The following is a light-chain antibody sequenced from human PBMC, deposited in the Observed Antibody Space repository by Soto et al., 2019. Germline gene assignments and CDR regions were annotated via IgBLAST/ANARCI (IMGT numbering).Light chain of an antibody. CDR1: SSDVGSFNF. V-gene: IGLV2-14*01. CDR2: EVT. CDR3: CSYSISSTRGV. Sequence: QSALTQPASVSGSPGQSITISCTGTSSDVGSFNFVSWYQQHPGKAPKLIIFEVTSRPSGVSSRFSGSKSGKTASLTISGLQADDEADYYCCSYSISSTRGVFGGGTKLTVL. J-gene: IGLJ3*02.